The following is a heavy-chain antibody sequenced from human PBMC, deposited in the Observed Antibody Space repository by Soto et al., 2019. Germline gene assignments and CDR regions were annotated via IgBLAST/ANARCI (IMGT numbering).Heavy chain of an antibody. Sequence: EVDLVESGGDLVQPGGSLRLSCATSGFSFSSFGINWVRQAPGKGLEWISYISPSGSDVSYAASVQGRFTLSRDNAKSSLYLQMNSLSDEDTAVYYCARDRINYYFDFWGQGTLVTVSS. CDR3: ARDRINYYFDF. CDR1: GFSFSSFG. J-gene: IGHJ4*02. V-gene: IGHV3-48*02. CDR2: ISPSGSDV. D-gene: IGHD3-3*02.